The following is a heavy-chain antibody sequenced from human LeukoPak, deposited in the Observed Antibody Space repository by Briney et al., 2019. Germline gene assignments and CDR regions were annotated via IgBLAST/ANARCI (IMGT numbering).Heavy chain of an antibody. CDR2: IYPGDSVT. Sequence: GASLKISCKGSGYRFTSYWIGWVRQVPGKGLEWMGVIYPGDSVTRYSPSFQGQVTILADKSINTAYLQWSSLRASDTAMYYCARQGYSSAWSDYWGQGTLVTVSS. J-gene: IGHJ4*02. CDR3: ARQGYSSAWSDY. D-gene: IGHD6-19*01. V-gene: IGHV5-51*01. CDR1: GYRFTSYW.